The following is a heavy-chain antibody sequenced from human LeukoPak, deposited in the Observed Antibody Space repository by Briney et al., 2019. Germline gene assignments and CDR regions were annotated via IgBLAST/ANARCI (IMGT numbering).Heavy chain of an antibody. J-gene: IGHJ4*02. V-gene: IGHV3-23*01. CDR2: ISGSGGST. Sequence: PGGSLRLSCATSGFTFSSYAMSWVRQAPGKGLEWVSAISGSGGSTYYADSVKGRFTISRDNSKNTLYLQTNSLRAEDTAVYYCAKDGTDIVVVPAAPFWGQGTLVTVSS. D-gene: IGHD2-2*01. CDR3: AKDGTDIVVVPAAPF. CDR1: GFTFSSYA.